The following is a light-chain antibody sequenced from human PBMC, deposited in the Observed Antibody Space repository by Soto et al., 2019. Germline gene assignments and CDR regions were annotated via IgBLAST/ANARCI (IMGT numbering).Light chain of an antibody. J-gene: IGKJ5*01. CDR3: QQYYSYPPIT. CDR1: QSISRW. CDR2: DAS. V-gene: IGKV1-5*01. Sequence: DIQMAQSPSTLSSSVGDIVTITCRSSQSISRWLAWYQQKPGKAPQALIYDASSLKSGVPSRFSGNGSGTEFTLTISSLQPDDFATYYCQQYYSYPPITFGQGTRLEIK.